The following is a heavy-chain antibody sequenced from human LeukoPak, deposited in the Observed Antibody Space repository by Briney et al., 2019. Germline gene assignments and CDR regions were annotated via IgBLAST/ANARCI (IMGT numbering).Heavy chain of an antibody. D-gene: IGHD3-16*02. V-gene: IGHV1-8*01. Sequence: ASVKVSCKASGYTFTSYDINWVRQATGQGLEWMGWMNPNSGNTGYAQKFQGRVTMTRDTSTSTVYMELSSLRSEDTAVYYCARGRDYVWGSYRSEAFDIWGQGTMVTVSS. J-gene: IGHJ3*02. CDR2: MNPNSGNT. CDR1: GYTFTSYD. CDR3: ARGRDYVWGSYRSEAFDI.